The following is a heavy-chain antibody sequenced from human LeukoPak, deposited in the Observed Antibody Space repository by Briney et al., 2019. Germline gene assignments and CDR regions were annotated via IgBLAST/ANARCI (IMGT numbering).Heavy chain of an antibody. Sequence: ASVKVSCKASGYTFTSYGISWVRQAPGQGLEWMGWISAYNGNTNYAQKFQGRVTMTRDTSISTAYMELSRLRSDDTAVYYCARDSGSYIDYWGQGTLVTVSS. V-gene: IGHV1-18*01. CDR1: GYTFTSYG. CDR2: ISAYNGNT. D-gene: IGHD1-26*01. CDR3: ARDSGSYIDY. J-gene: IGHJ4*02.